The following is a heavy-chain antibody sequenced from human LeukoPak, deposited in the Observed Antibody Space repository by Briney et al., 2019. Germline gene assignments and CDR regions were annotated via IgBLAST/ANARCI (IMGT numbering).Heavy chain of an antibody. V-gene: IGHV3-21*01. CDR1: GFTFSSYI. CDR2: ISSGGTFT. Sequence: GGSLRLSCAASGFTFSSYIMNWVRQAPGKGLEWVSSISSGGTFTYYADSAKGRFTISRDNAKNSLFLQMNSLRADDTAVYYCARQATTFYYDSTDYPWGQGTLVTVSS. J-gene: IGHJ5*02. CDR3: ARQATTFYYDSTDYP. D-gene: IGHD3-22*01.